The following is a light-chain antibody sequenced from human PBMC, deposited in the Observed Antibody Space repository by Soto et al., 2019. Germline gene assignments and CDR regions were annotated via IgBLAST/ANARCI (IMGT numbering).Light chain of an antibody. CDR1: QSVSSN. CDR2: GAS. Sequence: EIVMTQSPATLSVSPGERATLSCRASQSVSSNLAWYQQKPGQAPRLLIYGASTRDTGIPARFSGSGYGTEFTLTISRLQSDDFAVYYCKQYNNWPPYTFGQGPKLAIK. V-gene: IGKV3-15*01. J-gene: IGKJ2*01. CDR3: KQYNNWPPYT.